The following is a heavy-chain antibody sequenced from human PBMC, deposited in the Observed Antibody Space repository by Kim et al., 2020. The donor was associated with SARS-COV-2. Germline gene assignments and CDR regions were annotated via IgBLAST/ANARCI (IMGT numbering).Heavy chain of an antibody. CDR3: ARGSGYSSPAARNYYYYGMDV. D-gene: IGHD6-13*01. Sequence: SETLSLTCTVSGGSISSYYWSWIRQPPGKGLEWIGYIYYSGSTNYNPSLKSRVTISVDTSKNQFSLKLSSVTAADTAVYYCARGSGYSSPAARNYYYYGMDVWGQGTTVTVSS. V-gene: IGHV4-59*13. CDR2: IYYSGST. CDR1: GGSISSYY. J-gene: IGHJ6*02.